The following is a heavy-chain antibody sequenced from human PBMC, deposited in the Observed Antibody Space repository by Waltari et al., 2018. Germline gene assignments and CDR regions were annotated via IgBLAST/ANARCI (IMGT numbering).Heavy chain of an antibody. Sequence: EVQLVESGGGLVQPGGSLRLSCAASGFSLSSYWMHGVRQAPGKGLVWDSRINEDGSRTDYADSVKGRFASSRAIAKNTLFLQMNSLRVDDTAVYHCVRDQFVSDDYWGQGTLVTVSS. CDR1: GFSLSSYW. CDR2: INEDGSRT. J-gene: IGHJ4*02. D-gene: IGHD6-25*01. CDR3: VRDQFVSDDY. V-gene: IGHV3-74*01.